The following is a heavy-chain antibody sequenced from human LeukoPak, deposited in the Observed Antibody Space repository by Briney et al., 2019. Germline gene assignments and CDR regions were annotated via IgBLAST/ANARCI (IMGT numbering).Heavy chain of an antibody. D-gene: IGHD6-13*01. CDR1: GFTFSTYW. CDR3: GRFGYEAAVDL. V-gene: IGHV3-7*01. J-gene: IGHJ5*02. CDR2: IEPAGSDT. Sequence: GGSVRLSCAASGFTFSTYWMTWVRLAPGKGLEWVANIEPAGSDTYYVAPVEGRFTIFRDNAKNLLYLQMNDLRADDTAVYSCGRFGYEAAVDLWGQGTLVAVS.